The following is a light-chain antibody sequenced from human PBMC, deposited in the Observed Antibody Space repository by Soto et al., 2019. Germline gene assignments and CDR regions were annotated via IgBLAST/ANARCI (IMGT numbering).Light chain of an antibody. V-gene: IGLV2-14*01. CDR2: DVD. J-gene: IGLJ2*01. Sequence: QSALTQPASVSGSPGQSITISCTGTNNDVGGFNFVSWYQQRPGNVPKLLIYDVDDRPSGVSNRFSGSRSANTASLTISGLQAVDEADYYCSSYTSRSTVIFGGGTKLTVL. CDR3: SSYTSRSTVI. CDR1: NNDVGGFNF.